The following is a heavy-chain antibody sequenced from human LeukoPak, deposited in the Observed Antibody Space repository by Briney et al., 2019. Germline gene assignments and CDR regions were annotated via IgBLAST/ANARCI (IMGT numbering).Heavy chain of an antibody. CDR2: ISSSSSYI. CDR3: ARGSPDYRDYFQH. CDR1: GFTFSSYS. Sequence: GGSLRLSCAASGFTFSSYSMNWVRQAPGKGLEWVSSISSSSSYIYYADSVKGRFTISRDNAKNSLYLQMNSLRAEDTAVYYCARGSPDYRDYFQHWGQGTLVTVSS. D-gene: IGHD4-11*01. V-gene: IGHV3-21*01. J-gene: IGHJ1*01.